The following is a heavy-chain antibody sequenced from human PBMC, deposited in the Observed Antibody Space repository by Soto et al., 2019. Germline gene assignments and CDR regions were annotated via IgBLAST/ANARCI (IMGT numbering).Heavy chain of an antibody. V-gene: IGHV3-21*01. D-gene: IGHD3-9*01. Sequence: GGSLRLSCAASGFTFSSYSMNWVRQAPGKGLEWVSSISSSSSYIYYADSVKGRFTISRDNAKNSLYLQMNSLRAEDTAVYYCARHITINYGMDVWGQGTTVTVSS. CDR1: GFTFSSYS. CDR3: ARHITINYGMDV. CDR2: ISSSSSYI. J-gene: IGHJ6*02.